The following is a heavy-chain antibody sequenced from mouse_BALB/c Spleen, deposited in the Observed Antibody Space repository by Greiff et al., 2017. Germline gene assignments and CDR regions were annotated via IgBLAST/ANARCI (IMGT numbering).Heavy chain of an antibody. D-gene: IGHD2-4*01. CDR1: GFTFNTYA. Sequence: EVQLVESGGGLVQPKGSLKLSCAASGFTFNTYAMNWVRQAPGKGLEWVARIRSKSNNYATYYADSVKDRFTISRDDSQSMLYLQMNNLKTEDTAMYYCVRQGDYDGWVDYWGQGTSVTVSS. V-gene: IGHV10-1*02. CDR3: VRQGDYDGWVDY. J-gene: IGHJ4*01. CDR2: IRSKSNNYAT.